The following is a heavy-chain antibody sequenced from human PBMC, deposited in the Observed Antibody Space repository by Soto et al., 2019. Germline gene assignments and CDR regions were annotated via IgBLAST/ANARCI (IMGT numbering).Heavy chain of an antibody. J-gene: IGHJ4*02. V-gene: IGHV1-3*01. Sequence: ASVKVSCKASGYTFTSYAMHWVRQAPGQRLEWMGWINAGNGSTKYSQKFQGRVTITRDTSASTAYMELSSLRSEDTAVYYCARAMYYYDSSGYPIDYWGQGTLVTVSS. CDR3: ARAMYYYDSSGYPIDY. CDR2: INAGNGST. D-gene: IGHD3-22*01. CDR1: GYTFTSYA.